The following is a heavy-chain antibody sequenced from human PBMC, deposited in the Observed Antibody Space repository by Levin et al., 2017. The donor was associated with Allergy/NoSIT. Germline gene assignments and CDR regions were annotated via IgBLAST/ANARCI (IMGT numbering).Heavy chain of an antibody. D-gene: IGHD3-22*01. CDR2: ISAYNGNT. Sequence: ASVKVSCRTSGDTFTSYGINWVRQAPGQGLEWMGWISAYNGNTNYAQKFQGRVSMTTDTSTTTAYMELRSLRSDDTAVYYCARGGLYYYDSSGYSIIVGFDYWGQGTLVTVSS. V-gene: IGHV1-18*01. CDR3: ARGGLYYYDSSGYSIIVGFDY. CDR1: GDTFTSYG. J-gene: IGHJ4*02.